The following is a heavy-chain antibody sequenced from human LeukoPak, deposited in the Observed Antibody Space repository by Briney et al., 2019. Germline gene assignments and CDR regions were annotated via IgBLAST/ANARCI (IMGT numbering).Heavy chain of an antibody. CDR3: ARVETTGGRWLQSPPDGY. D-gene: IGHD5-24*01. CDR1: GFTFSSYA. J-gene: IGHJ4*02. V-gene: IGHV3-30*04. Sequence: GGSLRLSCAASGFTFSSYAMHWVRQAPGKGLEWVAVISYDGSNKYYADSVKGRFTISRDNSKNTLYLQMNSLRAEDTAVYYCARVETTGGRWLQSPPDGYWGQGTLVTVSS. CDR2: ISYDGSNK.